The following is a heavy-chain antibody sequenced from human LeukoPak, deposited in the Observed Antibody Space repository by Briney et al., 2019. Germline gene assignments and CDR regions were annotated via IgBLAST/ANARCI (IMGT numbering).Heavy chain of an antibody. CDR1: GFTFSSYA. D-gene: IGHD3-16*01. V-gene: IGHV3-30-3*01. CDR2: ISYDGSNK. Sequence: GRSLRLSCAASGFTFSSYAMHWVRQAPGKGLEWVAVISYDGSNKYYADSVKGRFTISRDNSKNTLYLQMNSLRAEDTAVYYCAKVSLGDDYWGQGTLVTVSS. J-gene: IGHJ4*02. CDR3: AKVSLGDDY.